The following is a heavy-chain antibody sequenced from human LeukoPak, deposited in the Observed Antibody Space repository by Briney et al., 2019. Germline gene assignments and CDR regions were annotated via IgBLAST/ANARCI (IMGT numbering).Heavy chain of an antibody. V-gene: IGHV5-51*01. J-gene: IGHJ4*02. CDR2: IYPGDSDT. D-gene: IGHD3-10*01. CDR3: AIGWFGELSYFDY. Sequence: GGSLKISCKGSGYSFTSYWLGWVRQMPGKGLEWMGIIYPGDSDTRYSPSFQGQVTISADKSISTAYLQWSSLKASDTAMYYCAIGWFGELSYFDYWGQGTLVTVSS. CDR1: GYSFTSYW.